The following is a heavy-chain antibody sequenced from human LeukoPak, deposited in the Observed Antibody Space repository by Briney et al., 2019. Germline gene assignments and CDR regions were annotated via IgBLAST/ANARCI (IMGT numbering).Heavy chain of an antibody. Sequence: GGSLRLSCAASGFTFSSYSMNWVRQAPGKGLEWVSYISTSSSTIYYADSVKGRFTISRDNAKNSLYLQMNSLRAEDTAVYYCARDRALTGYSSSWFFFDYWGQGTLVTVSS. D-gene: IGHD6-13*01. CDR3: ARDRALTGYSSSWFFFDY. CDR2: ISTSSSTI. V-gene: IGHV3-48*01. CDR1: GFTFSSYS. J-gene: IGHJ4*02.